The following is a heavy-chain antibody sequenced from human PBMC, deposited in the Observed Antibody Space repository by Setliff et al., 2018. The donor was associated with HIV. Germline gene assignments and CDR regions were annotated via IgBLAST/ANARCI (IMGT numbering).Heavy chain of an antibody. CDR2: MNPNSGNT. CDR3: ARGTAPRPASVLEFLEWLFPNWFDP. V-gene: IGHV1-8*01. J-gene: IGHJ5*02. D-gene: IGHD3-3*02. CDR1: GYTFTSYD. Sequence: ASVKVSCKPSGYTFTSYDINWVRQATGQGLEWMGWMNPNSGNTGYAQKFQGRVTMTRNTPISTAYMELSSLRSEETAVYYCARGTAPRPASVLEFLEWLFPNWFDPWGQGTLVTVSS.